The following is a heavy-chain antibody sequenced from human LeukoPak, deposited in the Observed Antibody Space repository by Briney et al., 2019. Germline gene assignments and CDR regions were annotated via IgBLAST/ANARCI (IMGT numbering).Heavy chain of an antibody. CDR2: INSDGSNT. Sequence: PGGSLRLSCAASGFTFSSYWMHWVRQAPGKGLVWVSRINSDGSNTNYADSVKGRFTISRDNAKNTLYLQMNSLRAEDTAVYYCARARTGLDAFDIWGQGTMVTVSS. CDR1: GFTFSSYW. J-gene: IGHJ3*02. CDR3: ARARTGLDAFDI. V-gene: IGHV3-74*01. D-gene: IGHD1-1*01.